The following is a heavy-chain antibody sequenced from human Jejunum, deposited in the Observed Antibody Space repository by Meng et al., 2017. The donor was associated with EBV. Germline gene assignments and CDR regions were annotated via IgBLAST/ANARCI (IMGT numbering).Heavy chain of an antibody. CDR2: IYSNGST. Sequence: QVQLRESGPGLWKPSETLSLTCTVSGGSISRYSWSWIRQPPGKGLEWIGHIYSNGSTNYNPSLKSRVTMSIDTSKKQFSLKLSSVTPVDTAVYYCARDYGDSGYWGQGTLVTVSS. CDR1: GGSISRYS. CDR3: ARDYGDSGY. V-gene: IGHV4-59*01. D-gene: IGHD4-17*01. J-gene: IGHJ4*02.